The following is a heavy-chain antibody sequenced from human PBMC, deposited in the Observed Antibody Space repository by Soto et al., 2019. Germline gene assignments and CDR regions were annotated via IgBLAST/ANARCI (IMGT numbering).Heavy chain of an antibody. J-gene: IGHJ4*02. V-gene: IGHV2-5*02. Sequence: QITLKASGPTLVKPRQTLTLTCSFSGLSLSTRGVGVGWIRQPPGEALQWLTLIYWDDDKRYSPSLKGRLNITMDTSKNQVVLTMTNMDPVATATYFWARTQVGKTPRAYFDSWGQGTLVTVSS. CDR1: GLSLSTRGVG. CDR3: ARTQVGKTPRAYFDS. CDR2: IYWDDDK. D-gene: IGHD1-26*01.